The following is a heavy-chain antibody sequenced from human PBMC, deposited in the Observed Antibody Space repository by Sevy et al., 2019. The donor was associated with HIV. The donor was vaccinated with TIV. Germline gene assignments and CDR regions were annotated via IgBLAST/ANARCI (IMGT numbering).Heavy chain of an antibody. V-gene: IGHV4-34*08. CDR1: GGTFVGHY. CDR2: INHSGTV. J-gene: IGHJ4*02. D-gene: IGHD4-17*01. Sequence: SETLSLTCDVFGGTFVGHYWTWIRQTPGKGLEWIGEINHSGTVNYNPSLKSRVTISVDTSNKQFSLRLNSVTAADTAVYYCAKPATVTISALDSWGQGTLVTVSS. CDR3: AKPATVTISALDS.